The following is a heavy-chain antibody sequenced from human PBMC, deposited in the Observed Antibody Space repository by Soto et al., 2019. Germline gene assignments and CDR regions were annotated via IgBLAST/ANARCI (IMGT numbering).Heavy chain of an antibody. CDR1: GFTFSSYA. CDR3: AKGDYVSY. D-gene: IGHD4-17*01. Sequence: GGSLRLSCAASGFTFSSYAMSWVRQAPGKGLEWVSSISSSSSYIYYADSVKGRFTISRDNAKNSLYLQMNILRAEDTAVYYCAKGDYVSYWGQGTLVTVSS. V-gene: IGHV3-21*01. CDR2: ISSSSSYI. J-gene: IGHJ4*02.